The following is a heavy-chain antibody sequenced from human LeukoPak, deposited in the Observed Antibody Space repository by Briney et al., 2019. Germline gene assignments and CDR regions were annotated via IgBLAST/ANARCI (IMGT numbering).Heavy chain of an antibody. CDR2: IYYRGNT. J-gene: IGHJ3*01. D-gene: IGHD3-22*01. CDR3: ADSSGYLGDDVLDS. CDR1: GASINSSDYC. V-gene: IGHV4-39*01. Sequence: SETLSLTCSVSGASINSSDYCWGWIRQPPGKGLEWIGTIYYRGNTYYNPSLKSRVTISADTSTNKFSLSLSAVTAADTAVYLWADSSGYLGDDVLDSWGQKALVSVSS.